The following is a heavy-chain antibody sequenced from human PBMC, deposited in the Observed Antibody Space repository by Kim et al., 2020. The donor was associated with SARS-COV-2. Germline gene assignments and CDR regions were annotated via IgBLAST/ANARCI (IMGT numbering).Heavy chain of an antibody. CDR1: GFTFSSYA. Sequence: GGSLRLSCAASGFTFSSYAMSWVRQAPGKGLEWVSAISGSGGSTYYADSVKGRFTISRDNSKNTLYLQMNSLRAEDTAVYYCAKRLGVDYGFRIHYYYYGMDVWGQGTTVTVSS. D-gene: IGHD4-17*01. V-gene: IGHV3-23*01. CDR2: ISGSGGST. J-gene: IGHJ6*02. CDR3: AKRLGVDYGFRIHYYYYGMDV.